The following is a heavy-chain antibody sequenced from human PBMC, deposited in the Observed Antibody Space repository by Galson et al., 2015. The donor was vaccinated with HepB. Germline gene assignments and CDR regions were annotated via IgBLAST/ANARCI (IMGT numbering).Heavy chain of an antibody. CDR3: ARDLFDQSEPHSGPFDS. V-gene: IGHV1-18*04. J-gene: IGHJ4*02. D-gene: IGHD1-14*01. Sequence: SVKVSCKASGYKFTDNGISWVRQAPGQGLEWLGWISTNSGDTKYIQRLQGRVTMTRDTSTSTAYMELRGLRSEDTAVYYCARDLFDQSEPHSGPFDSWGLGTLLSVSS. CDR1: GYKFTDNG. CDR2: ISTNSGDT.